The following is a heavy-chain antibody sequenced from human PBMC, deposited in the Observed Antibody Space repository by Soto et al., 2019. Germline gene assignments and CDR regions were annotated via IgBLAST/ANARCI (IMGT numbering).Heavy chain of an antibody. CDR1: GYTFTSYG. CDR3: ARDLDHDSSTPPGDY. Sequence: QVQLVQSGAEVKKPGASVKVSCKASGYTFTSYGISWVRQAPGQGLEWMGWISAYNGNTNYAQKLQGRVTMTTDTSXXTAYMELRSLRSDDTAVYYCARDLDHDSSTPPGDYWGQGTLVTVSS. J-gene: IGHJ4*02. V-gene: IGHV1-18*01. CDR2: ISAYNGNT. D-gene: IGHD6-13*01.